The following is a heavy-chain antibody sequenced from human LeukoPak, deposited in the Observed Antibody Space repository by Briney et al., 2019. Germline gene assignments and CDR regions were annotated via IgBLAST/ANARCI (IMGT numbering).Heavy chain of an antibody. CDR1: GYSISSGYY. CDR2: IYHGGST. D-gene: IGHD4-17*01. J-gene: IGHJ3*02. CDR3: ARDEGYGDGAFDI. Sequence: SETLSLTCAVSGYSISSGYYWGWIRQPPGKGLEWIGSIYHGGSTYYNPSLKSRVTISVDTSKNQFPLKLSSVTAADTAVYYCARDEGYGDGAFDIWGQGTMVTVSS. V-gene: IGHV4-38-2*02.